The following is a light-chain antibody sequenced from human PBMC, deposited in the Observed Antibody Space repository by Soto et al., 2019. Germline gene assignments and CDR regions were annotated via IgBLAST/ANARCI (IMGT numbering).Light chain of an antibody. CDR1: ESVSDN. CDR2: DTA. CDR3: QQYSNLLT. Sequence: EIVMTQSPATLSLSPGERATLSCRASESVSDNLAWYQQKPGQAPRLLIYDTASRATVIPARFSGSGSGTDFTLTISSLESEDFAVYYCQQYSNLLTFGHGTRLEIK. J-gene: IGKJ5*01. V-gene: IGKV3-15*01.